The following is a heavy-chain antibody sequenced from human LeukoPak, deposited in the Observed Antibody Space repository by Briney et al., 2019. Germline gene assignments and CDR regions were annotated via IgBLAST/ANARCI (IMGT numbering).Heavy chain of an antibody. CDR1: GGSISSYY. CDR2: IYYSRST. CDR3: ARYVWGSHFDY. D-gene: IGHD3-16*01. Sequence: SETLSLTCTVSGGSISSYYWSWIRQPPGKGLEWIGYIYYSRSTNYNPSLKSRVTISVDTSKNQFSLKLSSVTAADTAVYYCARYVWGSHFDYWGQGTLVTVSS. V-gene: IGHV4-59*01. J-gene: IGHJ4*02.